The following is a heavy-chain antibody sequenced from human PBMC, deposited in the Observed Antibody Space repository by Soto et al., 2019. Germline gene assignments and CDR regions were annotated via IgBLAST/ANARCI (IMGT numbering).Heavy chain of an antibody. Sequence: QVQLQESGPGLVKPSQTLSLTCTVSGGSISSGGYYWRWIRQHPGKGLEWIGYIYYSGSTYYNPSLTSRVTIAVDTSKIQFCLKLSSVTAADTAVYYCARDRGPWTNFDYWGQGTLVTVSS. V-gene: IGHV4-31*03. D-gene: IGHD1-26*01. CDR1: GGSISSGGYY. J-gene: IGHJ4*02. CDR2: IYYSGST. CDR3: ARDRGPWTNFDY.